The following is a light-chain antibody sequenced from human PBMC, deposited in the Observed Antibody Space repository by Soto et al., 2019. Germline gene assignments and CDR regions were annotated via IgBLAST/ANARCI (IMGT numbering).Light chain of an antibody. CDR1: SSDIGGYNF. Sequence: QSALTQPASVSGSPGQSITISCTGTSSDIGGYNFVSWYQQHPGRAPKLLIYEVASRPSGVSDRFSGSKSGNTASLTISGLQTEDEADYYCSSFAGTNSFVFGTGTKLTVL. V-gene: IGLV2-14*03. CDR2: EVA. J-gene: IGLJ1*01. CDR3: SSFAGTNSFV.